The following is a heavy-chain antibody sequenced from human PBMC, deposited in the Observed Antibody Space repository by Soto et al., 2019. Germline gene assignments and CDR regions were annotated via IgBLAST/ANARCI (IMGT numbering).Heavy chain of an antibody. CDR3: ARDGAVTVTTSYFDY. Sequence: QVQLVQSGAEVKKPGSSVKVSCKASGGTFSRNAINWVRQAPGQGLEWMGGIIPLFGTTNYAQNFQGRVTITADESTNTASMELTSLRSEDTAVYYCARDGAVTVTTSYFDYCGQGTLVSVSS. CDR1: GGTFSRNA. V-gene: IGHV1-69*12. J-gene: IGHJ4*02. CDR2: IIPLFGTT. D-gene: IGHD4-17*01.